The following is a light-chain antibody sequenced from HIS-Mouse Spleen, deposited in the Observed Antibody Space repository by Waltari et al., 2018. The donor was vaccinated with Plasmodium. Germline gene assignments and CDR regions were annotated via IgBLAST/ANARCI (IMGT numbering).Light chain of an antibody. CDR1: SLRSYY. Sequence: SSELTQDPAVSVALGQTVRITCQGDSLRSYYASWYQQKPGQAPVLVNYGKNHRPSGIPDRFSGSSSGNTASLTITGAQAEDEADYYCNSRDSSGNHQVFGGGTKLTVL. J-gene: IGLJ3*02. CDR2: GKN. CDR3: NSRDSSGNHQV. V-gene: IGLV3-19*01.